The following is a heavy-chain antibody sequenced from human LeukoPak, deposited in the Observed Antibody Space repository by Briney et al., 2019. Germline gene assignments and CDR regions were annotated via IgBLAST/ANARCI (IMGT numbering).Heavy chain of an antibody. V-gene: IGHV4-59*01. CDR3: ARGRRIQLWFAY. CDR2: IYYSGST. J-gene: IGHJ4*02. D-gene: IGHD5-18*01. Sequence: SETLSLTCTVSGGSISSYYWSWIRQPPGKGLEWIGYIYYSGSTNYNPSLTSRVTISVDTSKNQFSLKLSSVTAADTAVYYCARGRRIQLWFAYWGQGTLVTVSS. CDR1: GGSISSYY.